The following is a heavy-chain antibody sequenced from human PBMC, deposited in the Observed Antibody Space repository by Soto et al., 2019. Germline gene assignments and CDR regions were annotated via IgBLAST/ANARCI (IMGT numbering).Heavy chain of an antibody. CDR1: GDSVSSNSAA. D-gene: IGHD3-3*01. Sequence: SQTLSLTCAISGDSVSSNSAAWNWIRQSPSRGLEWLGRTYYRSKWYNDYAVSVKSRITINPDTSKNQFSLQLNSVTPEDTAVYYCAKQYVLRLLEWSPTGDWFDPWGQGTLVTVSS. J-gene: IGHJ5*02. CDR2: TYYRSKWYN. CDR3: AKQYVLRLLEWSPTGDWFDP. V-gene: IGHV6-1*01.